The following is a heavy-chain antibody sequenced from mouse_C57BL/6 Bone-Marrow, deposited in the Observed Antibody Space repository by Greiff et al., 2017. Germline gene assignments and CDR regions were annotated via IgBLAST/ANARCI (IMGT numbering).Heavy chain of an antibody. J-gene: IGHJ4*01. CDR1: GYTFTSYW. V-gene: IGHV1-69*01. CDR2: IDPSDSYT. CDR3: AREFYYAMDY. Sequence: VQLQQPGAELVMPGASVKLSCKASGYTFTSYWMHWVKQRPGQGLEWIGEIDPSDSYTNYNQKFKGKSTLTVAKSSSTAYMRLSSLTSEDSAVYYCAREFYYAMDYWGQGTSVTVSS.